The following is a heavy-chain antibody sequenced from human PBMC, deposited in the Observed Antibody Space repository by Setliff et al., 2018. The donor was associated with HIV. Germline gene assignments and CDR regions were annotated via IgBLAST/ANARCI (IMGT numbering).Heavy chain of an antibody. Sequence: PSETLSLTCTVSDASITDYHWTWIRQPPGKGLEWIGYIYYSGSTNYNPSLKSRVTISVDTSKNQFSLKLSSVTAADTAVYYCARGFHYDSSGHPPNWFDPWGQGTLVTVSS. D-gene: IGHD3-22*01. CDR2: IYYSGST. J-gene: IGHJ5*02. CDR3: ARGFHYDSSGHPPNWFDP. CDR1: DASITDYH. V-gene: IGHV4-59*12.